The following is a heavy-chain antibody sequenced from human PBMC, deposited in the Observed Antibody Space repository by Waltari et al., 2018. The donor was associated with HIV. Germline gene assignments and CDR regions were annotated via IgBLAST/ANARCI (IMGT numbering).Heavy chain of an antibody. CDR3: ARYCTSTSCYRGAFDI. D-gene: IGHD2-2*01. V-gene: IGHV4-31*03. CDR2: IYYTGNT. Sequence: QVQLQESGPGLVKTSQTLSHTCTVSGGSIRSGGYYWSWISQHPGKGLEWIGYIYYTGNTYYNPSLKSRITISVDTSKNQLSLNLTSVTAADTAVYYCARYCTSTSCYRGAFDIWGQGTLVTVSS. J-gene: IGHJ3*02. CDR1: GGSIRSGGYY.